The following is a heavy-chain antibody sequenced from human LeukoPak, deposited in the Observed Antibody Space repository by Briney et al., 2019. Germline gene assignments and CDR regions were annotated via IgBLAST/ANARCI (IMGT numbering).Heavy chain of an antibody. CDR1: GFTFSSYG. CDR3: AKESSRYYYYYGMDV. V-gene: IGHV3-30*18. J-gene: IGHJ6*02. Sequence: PGRSLRLSCAASGFTFSSYGMHWVRQAPGKGLEWVAVISYDGSNKYYADSVKGRFTISRDNSKNTLYLQMNSLRAEDTAVYYCAKESSRYYYYYGMDVWGQGTTVTVSS. D-gene: IGHD2-15*01. CDR2: ISYDGSNK.